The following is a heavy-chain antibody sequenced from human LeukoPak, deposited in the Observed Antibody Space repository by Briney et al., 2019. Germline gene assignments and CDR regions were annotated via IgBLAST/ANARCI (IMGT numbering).Heavy chain of an antibody. J-gene: IGHJ4*02. CDR2: IGTNGRST. CDR1: GFTFSNYA. CDR3: VKGQEVVYAPTFDY. V-gene: IGHV3-64D*09. D-gene: IGHD2-8*02. Sequence: GGSLRLSCSTSGFTFSNYAMGWVRHARPKGQEYVSTIGTNGRSTYYADSLKGRFTISRDNSKNTLYLQMSSLRAEDTAVYYCVKGQEVVYAPTFDYWGQGSLVTVSS.